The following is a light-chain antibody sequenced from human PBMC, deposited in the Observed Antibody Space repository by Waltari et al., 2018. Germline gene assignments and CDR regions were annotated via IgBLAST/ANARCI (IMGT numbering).Light chain of an antibody. CDR1: SSDVGISDF. Sequence: QSALTQPASVSGSPGQSITISCTETSSDVGISDFVSWHQQHPGKAPKLIIYEGSKRASGVSNRVSASKSGNTASLTISGLQPEDEADYYCCSYAGGSTSVVFGGGTKLTVL. V-gene: IGLV2-23*01. J-gene: IGLJ2*01. CDR2: EGS. CDR3: CSYAGGSTSVV.